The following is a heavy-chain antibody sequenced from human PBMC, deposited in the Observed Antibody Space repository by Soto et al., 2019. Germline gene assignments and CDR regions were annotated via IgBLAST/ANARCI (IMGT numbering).Heavy chain of an antibody. J-gene: IGHJ4*02. CDR3: ARDGRGYQLLSSYFDY. D-gene: IGHD2-2*01. CDR2: ISSSSSYI. V-gene: IGHV3-21*01. CDR1: GFTFSSYS. Sequence: GGSLRLSCAASGFTFSSYSMNWVRQAPGKGLEWVSSISSSSSYIYYADSVKGRFTISRDNAKNSLYLQMNSLRAEDTAVYYCARDGRGYQLLSSYFDYWGQGTLVTVSS.